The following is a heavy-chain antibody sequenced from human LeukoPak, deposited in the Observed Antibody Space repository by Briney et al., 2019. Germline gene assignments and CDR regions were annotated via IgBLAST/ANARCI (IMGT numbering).Heavy chain of an antibody. J-gene: IGHJ5*02. CDR1: GFTFSNYA. D-gene: IGHD3-10*01. CDR2: IYRGGST. CDR3: AITPGSWFGNWFDP. V-gene: IGHV3-66*02. Sequence: VQPGGSLRLSCAASGFTFSNYAMSWVRQAPGKGLEWVSVIYRGGSTYYADSVKGRFTISRDNSKNTLYLQMNSLRAEDTAVYYCAITPGSWFGNWFDPWCQGTLVTVSS.